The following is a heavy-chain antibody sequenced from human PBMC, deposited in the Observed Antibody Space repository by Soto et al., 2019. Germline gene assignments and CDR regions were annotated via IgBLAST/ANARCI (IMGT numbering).Heavy chain of an antibody. CDR1: GDTVSSNSVA. J-gene: IGHJ6*02. CDR2: TYYRSRWYS. Sequence: SQTLSLTCVGSGDTVSSNSVAWNWGRQSPSRGLEWLGRTYYRSRWYSDYEVSVRSRIDINADTSKNQVSLQLNSVTPEDTAVYYCARSEVDSDYYYYGMGVWGQGTTVTVSS. V-gene: IGHV6-1*01. CDR3: ARSEVDSDYYYYGMGV. D-gene: IGHD5-12*01.